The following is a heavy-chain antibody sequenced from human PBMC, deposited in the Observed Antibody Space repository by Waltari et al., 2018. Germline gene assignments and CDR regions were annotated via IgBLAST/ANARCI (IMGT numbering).Heavy chain of an antibody. V-gene: IGHV3-7*03. CDR1: GFTFSSYW. CDR2: INEDGSK. J-gene: IGHJ6*02. Sequence: EVQLVESGGGLVQPGGSMRLSCAASGFTFSSYWRSWVRHAPGKGPEWLAHINEDGSKKSARGRFTSSRDNSKNSLYLQMNSLRAEDTALYYCAKDSLYGDYGMDVWGQGTTVTVSS. CDR3: AKDSLYGDYGMDV. D-gene: IGHD4-17*01.